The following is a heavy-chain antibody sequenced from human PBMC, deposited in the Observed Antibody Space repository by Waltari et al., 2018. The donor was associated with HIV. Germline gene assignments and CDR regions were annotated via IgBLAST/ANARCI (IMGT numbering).Heavy chain of an antibody. D-gene: IGHD3-10*01. J-gene: IGHJ4*02. CDR3: TRQLYRGGEVAY. V-gene: IGHV5-51*01. CDR1: GYSFPGYW. Sequence: EVQLLQSGAEVKKPGESLNISCKGSGYSFPGYWIGWVRQKPGNGLEGMGIIYPRDSETRLSPAFQGRVTISADKSIDTAYLHWTSLKASDTAIYYCTRQLYRGGEVAYWGQGTLVTVSS. CDR2: IYPRDSET.